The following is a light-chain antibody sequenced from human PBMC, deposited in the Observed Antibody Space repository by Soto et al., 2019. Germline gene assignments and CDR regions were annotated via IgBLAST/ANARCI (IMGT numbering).Light chain of an antibody. Sequence: QSVLTQPPSVSGAPGQRVTISCTGSSSNIGADYDIHWYQHLPGTAPKLLIYANINRPSGVPDRFSGSKSGNTASLTISGLQAEDEADYYCCSYTCSSLYVFGTGTKLTVL. V-gene: IGLV1-40*01. CDR1: SSNIGADYD. CDR2: ANI. CDR3: CSYTCSSLYV. J-gene: IGLJ1*01.